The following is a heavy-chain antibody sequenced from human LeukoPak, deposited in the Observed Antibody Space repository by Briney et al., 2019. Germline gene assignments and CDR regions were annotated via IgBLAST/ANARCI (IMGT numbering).Heavy chain of an antibody. J-gene: IGHJ5*02. V-gene: IGHV1-69*13. CDR2: IIPILGTA. Sequence: SVKVSCKASGGTFISYAISWVGQAPGQGLEWVGGIIPILGTANYAQKFQGRVTITADESTSTAYMELSSLRSEDTAVYYCARGGLYDILTGYSMYKWFDPWGQGTLVTVSS. D-gene: IGHD3-9*01. CDR1: GGTFISYA. CDR3: ARGGLYDILTGYSMYKWFDP.